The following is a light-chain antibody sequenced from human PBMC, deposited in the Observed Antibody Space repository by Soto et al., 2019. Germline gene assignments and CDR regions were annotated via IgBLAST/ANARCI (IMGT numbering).Light chain of an antibody. CDR3: TSYTTTGTYV. V-gene: IGLV2-14*03. CDR1: GSDLGDYNY. CDR2: DVS. Sequence: QSVLAQPASVSGSPGQSITISCTGAGSDLGDYNYVSWYQQHPGKAPKLMIYDVSSRPSGVSDRFSGSKPGNTASLTISGLQAEDEADYYCTSYTTTGTYVFATGTKVTVL. J-gene: IGLJ1*01.